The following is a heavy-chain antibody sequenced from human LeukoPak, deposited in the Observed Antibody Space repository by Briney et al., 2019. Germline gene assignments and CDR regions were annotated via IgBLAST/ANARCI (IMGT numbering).Heavy chain of an antibody. CDR3: ARTRVVDLTEMDV. Sequence: GASVKVSCKASGYTFTGYYMHWVRQAPGQGLEWMGWINPNSGGTNYAQKFQGWVTMTRDTSISTAYMELSRLRSDDTAVYYCARTRVVDLTEMDVWGKGTTVTVSS. D-gene: IGHD2-15*01. CDR2: INPNSGGT. J-gene: IGHJ6*04. V-gene: IGHV1-2*04. CDR1: GYTFTGYY.